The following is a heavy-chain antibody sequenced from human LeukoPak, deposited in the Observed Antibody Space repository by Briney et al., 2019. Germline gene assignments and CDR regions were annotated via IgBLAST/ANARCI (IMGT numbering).Heavy chain of an antibody. J-gene: IGHJ3*02. V-gene: IGHV4-59*01. CDR2: IYYSGST. D-gene: IGHD2-15*01. CDR3: AGERISTGAFDI. CDR1: GGSISSYY. Sequence: SETLSLTCTVSGGSISSYYWSWIRQPPGKGLEWIGYIYYSGSTNYNPSLKSRVTISVDTSKNQFSLKLSSVTAADTAVYYCAGERISTGAFDIWGQGTMVTVSS.